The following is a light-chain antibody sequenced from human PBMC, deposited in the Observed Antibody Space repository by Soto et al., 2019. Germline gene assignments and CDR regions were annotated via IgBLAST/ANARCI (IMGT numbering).Light chain of an antibody. J-gene: IGKJ1*01. CDR3: QHYNDRPHAT. CDR2: GAF. V-gene: IGKV3-15*01. CDR1: QSVSAN. Sequence: EIVMTQSPATLSVSPGERATLSCRASQSVSANLAWYQQKPGQAPRLLIYGAFIRATGIPARFSGSGSGTQFTLTITSLQSEDFALYYCQHYNDRPHATFGPGTKVEVK.